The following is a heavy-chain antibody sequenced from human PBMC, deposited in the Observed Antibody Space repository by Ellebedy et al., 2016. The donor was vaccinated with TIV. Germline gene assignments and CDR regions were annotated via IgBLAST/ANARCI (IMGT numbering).Heavy chain of an antibody. CDR1: GGSFSGYY. J-gene: IGHJ5*02. CDR2: INHSGST. D-gene: IGHD6-19*01. CDR3: ARRQWLRAHWFDP. Sequence: MPSETLSLTCAVYGGSFSGYYWSWIRQPPGKGLEWIGEINHSGSTNYNPSLKSRVTISVDTSKNQFSLKLRSGTAADTAVYYWARRQWLRAHWFDPWGQGTLVTVSS. V-gene: IGHV4-34*01.